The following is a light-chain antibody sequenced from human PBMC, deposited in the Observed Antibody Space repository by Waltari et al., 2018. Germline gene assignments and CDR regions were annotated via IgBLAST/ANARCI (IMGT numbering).Light chain of an antibody. CDR3: QQYYSTPPT. V-gene: IGKV4-1*01. CDR2: WAS. J-gene: IGKJ2*01. Sequence: DIVMTQAPDSLAVSLGESATINCNSNQSVLYSSNNKNYLAWYPQKPGQPPKLLIYWASTRESGVPDRFSGSGSGTDFTLTISSLQAEDVAVYYCQQYYSTPPTFGQGTKLEIK. CDR1: QSVLYSSNNKNY.